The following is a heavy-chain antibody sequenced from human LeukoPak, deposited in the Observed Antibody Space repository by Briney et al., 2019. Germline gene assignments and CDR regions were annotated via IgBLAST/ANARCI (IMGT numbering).Heavy chain of an antibody. CDR1: GGTFSSYA. V-gene: IGHV1-69*13. J-gene: IGHJ5*02. D-gene: IGHD2-2*02. Sequence: ASVKVSCKAYGGTFSSYAISWVRQAPGQGLEWMGGIIPIFGTANYAQKFQGRVTITADESTSTAYMELSSLRSEDTAVYYCARDHPVVPAAISGYNWFDPWGQGTLVTVSS. CDR2: IIPIFGTA. CDR3: ARDHPVVPAAISGYNWFDP.